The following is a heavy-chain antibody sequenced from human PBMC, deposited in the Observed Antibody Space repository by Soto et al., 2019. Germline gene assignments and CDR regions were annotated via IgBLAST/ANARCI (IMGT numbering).Heavy chain of an antibody. V-gene: IGHV3-72*01. CDR2: TRNKANSYTT. D-gene: IGHD1-20*01. CDR1: GFTFSDHY. J-gene: IGHJ4*02. CDR3: ARDDGVTGSFDY. Sequence: PGGSLRLSCAASGFTFSDHYMDWVRQAPGKGLEWVGRTRNKANSYTTEYAASVKGRFTISRDDSKNSLYLQMNSLKTEDTAVYYCARDDGVTGSFDYWGQGTLVTVSS.